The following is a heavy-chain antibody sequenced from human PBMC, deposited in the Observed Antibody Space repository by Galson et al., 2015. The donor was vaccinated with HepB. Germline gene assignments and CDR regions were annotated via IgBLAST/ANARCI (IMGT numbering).Heavy chain of an antibody. Sequence: SVKVSCKASGGTFSSYAISWVRQAPGQGLEWMGGIIPIFGTANYAQKFQGRVTITADESTSTAYMELSSLRSEDTAVYYCARSSITIFGVVEGAFDIWGQGTMVTASS. V-gene: IGHV1-69*13. D-gene: IGHD3-3*01. CDR1: GGTFSSYA. CDR2: IIPIFGTA. J-gene: IGHJ3*02. CDR3: ARSSITIFGVVEGAFDI.